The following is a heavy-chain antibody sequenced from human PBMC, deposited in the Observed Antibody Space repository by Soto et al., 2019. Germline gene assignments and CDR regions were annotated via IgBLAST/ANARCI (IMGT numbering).Heavy chain of an antibody. J-gene: IGHJ5*01. D-gene: IGHD3-10*01. Sequence: LQTNPHPSTVAGGSSGNSVYYCSCIRQPPEKGLEWIGSIYYSGSTYYNPSLKSRVTISVDTSKNQFSLKLSSATAADTAVYYCARGTNGMVQEAANWFDSWGPGTLVTVSS. CDR3: ARGTNGMVQEAANWFDS. V-gene: IGHV4-39*07. CDR2: IYYSGST. CDR1: GGSSGNSVYY.